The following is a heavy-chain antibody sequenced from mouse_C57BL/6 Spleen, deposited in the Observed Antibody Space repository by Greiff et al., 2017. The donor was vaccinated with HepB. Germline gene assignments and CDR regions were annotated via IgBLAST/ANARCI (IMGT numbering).Heavy chain of an antibody. D-gene: IGHD2-3*01. J-gene: IGHJ2*01. CDR3: ARSQEIYALDY. CDR2: INPSSGYT. Sequence: VKLVESGAELARPGASVKMSCKASGYTFTSYTMHWVKQRPGQGLEWIGYINPSSGYTKYNQKFKDKATLTADKSSSTAYMQLSSLTSEDSAVYYCARSQEIYALDYWGQGTTLTVSS. CDR1: GYTFTSYT. V-gene: IGHV1-4*01.